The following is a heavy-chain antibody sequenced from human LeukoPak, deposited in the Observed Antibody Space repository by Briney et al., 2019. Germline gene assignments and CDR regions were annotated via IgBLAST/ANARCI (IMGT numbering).Heavy chain of an antibody. CDR2: IDPSDSYS. D-gene: IGHD6-19*01. V-gene: IGHV5-10-1*01. J-gene: IGHJ4*02. Sequence: PGGSLRLSCAASGFTFSNAWMSWVRQAPGKGLEWMGRIDPSDSYSNYSPSFQGHVTISVDKSLSTAYLQWSSLKASDTAIYYCARHLGGSAWWGPFDFWGQGTLATVSS. CDR1: GFTFSNAW. CDR3: ARHLGGSAWWGPFDF.